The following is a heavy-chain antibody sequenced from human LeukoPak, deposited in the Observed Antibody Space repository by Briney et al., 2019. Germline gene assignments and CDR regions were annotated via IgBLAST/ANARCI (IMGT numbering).Heavy chain of an antibody. J-gene: IGHJ6*02. CDR3: SGSYSPYYYYYGMDV. Sequence: PGGSLRLSCAASGFTFSSYWKSWVRQAPGKGLEWVANIKQDGSEKYYVDSVKGRFTISRDNAKNSLYLQMNSLRAEDTAVYYCSGSYSPYYYYYGMDVWGQGTTVTVSS. V-gene: IGHV3-7*01. CDR2: IKQDGSEK. D-gene: IGHD3-10*01. CDR1: GFTFSSYW.